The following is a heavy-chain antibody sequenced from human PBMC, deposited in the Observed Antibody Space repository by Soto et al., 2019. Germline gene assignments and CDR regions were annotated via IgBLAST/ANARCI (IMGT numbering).Heavy chain of an antibody. CDR2: IWYDGSNK. CDR1: GFTFSSYG. Sequence: QVQLVESGGGVVQPGRSLRLSCAASGFTFSSYGMHWVRQAPGKGLEWVAVIWYDGSNKYYADSVKGRFTISRDNSKNTLYLQMNSLRAEDTAVYYCARGNGYSSSWYPWNYYYYYGMDVWGQGTTVTVSS. CDR3: ARGNGYSSSWYPWNYYYYYGMDV. J-gene: IGHJ6*02. D-gene: IGHD6-13*01. V-gene: IGHV3-33*01.